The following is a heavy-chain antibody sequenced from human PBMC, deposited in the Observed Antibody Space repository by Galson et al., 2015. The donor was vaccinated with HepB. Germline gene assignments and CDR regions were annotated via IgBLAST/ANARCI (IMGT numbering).Heavy chain of an antibody. CDR2: ISWNSGSI. CDR1: GFTFDDYA. Sequence: SLRLSCAASGFTFDDYAMHWVRQAPGKGLEWVSGISWNSGSIGYADSVKGRFTISRDNAKNSLYLQMNSLRAEDTALYYCAKVGGYGSGSHGYYMDVWGKGTTVTVSS. D-gene: IGHD3-10*01. CDR3: AKVGGYGSGSHGYYMDV. J-gene: IGHJ6*03. V-gene: IGHV3-9*01.